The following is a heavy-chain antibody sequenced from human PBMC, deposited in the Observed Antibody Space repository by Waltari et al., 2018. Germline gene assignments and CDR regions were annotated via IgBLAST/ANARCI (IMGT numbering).Heavy chain of an antibody. CDR3: ARLGDSSGYYTFDY. Sequence: QVQLVQSGAEVKKPGSSVKVSCKASGGTFSSYTISWVRQAPGQGLEWMGRIIPILGISNYAQKFQGRVTITADKSTSTAYMELSSLRSEDTAVYYCARLGDSSGYYTFDYWGQGTLVTVSS. V-gene: IGHV1-69*02. CDR2: IIPILGIS. CDR1: GGTFSSYT. J-gene: IGHJ4*02. D-gene: IGHD3-22*01.